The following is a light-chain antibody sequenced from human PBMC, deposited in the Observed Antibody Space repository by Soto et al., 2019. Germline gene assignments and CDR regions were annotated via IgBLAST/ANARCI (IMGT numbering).Light chain of an antibody. CDR2: DAS. CDR1: QSVTSNY. J-gene: IGKJ1*01. CDR3: QQYGTSRT. V-gene: IGKV3-20*01. Sequence: EIALTQSPGTLSLSPGERATLSCRASQSVTSNYLAWYQQKPGQAPRLLIYDASSRATGIPDRFSGSGSGTDFTLTISRLEPEDFAVYYCQQYGTSRTFGQGTKVEI.